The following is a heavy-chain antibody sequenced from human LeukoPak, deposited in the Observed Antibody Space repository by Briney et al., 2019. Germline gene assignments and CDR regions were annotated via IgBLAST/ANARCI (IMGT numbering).Heavy chain of an antibody. D-gene: IGHD3-9*01. V-gene: IGHV4-4*07. CDR2: IYTSGST. Sequence: SETLSLTCTVSGGSISSYYWSWIRQPAGKGLEWIGRIYTSGSTNYNPSLKSRVTMSVDTSKNQFSLKLSSVTAADTAVYYCASSYYDILTGYPDRISYYYMDVWGKGTTVTISS. CDR1: GGSISSYY. CDR3: ASSYYDILTGYPDRISYYYMDV. J-gene: IGHJ6*03.